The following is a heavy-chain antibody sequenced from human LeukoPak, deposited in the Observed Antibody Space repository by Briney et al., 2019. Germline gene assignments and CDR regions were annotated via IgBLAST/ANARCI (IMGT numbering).Heavy chain of an antibody. Sequence: SETLSLTCTVSGGSISSYYWSWIRQPPGKGLEWIGYIYYSGSTNSNPSLKSRVIISADTSKNQVSLKLSSVTAADTAVYYCARLLAAAGAYYFDYWGQGTLVTVSS. D-gene: IGHD6-13*01. CDR2: IYYSGST. CDR3: ARLLAAAGAYYFDY. V-gene: IGHV4-59*08. CDR1: GGSISSYY. J-gene: IGHJ4*02.